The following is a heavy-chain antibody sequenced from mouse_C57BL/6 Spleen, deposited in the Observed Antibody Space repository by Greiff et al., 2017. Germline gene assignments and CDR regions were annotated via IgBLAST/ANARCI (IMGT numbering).Heavy chain of an antibody. J-gene: IGHJ3*01. Sequence: QVQLQQSGAELVKPGASVKISCKASGYAFSSYWMNWVKQRPGKGLEWIGQIYPGDGDTNYNGKFKGKATLTADKSSSTAYMQLSSLTSEGSAVYFWAREGRENWFAYWGQGTLVTVSA. CDR2: IYPGDGDT. CDR3: AREGRENWFAY. V-gene: IGHV1-80*01. CDR1: GYAFSSYW.